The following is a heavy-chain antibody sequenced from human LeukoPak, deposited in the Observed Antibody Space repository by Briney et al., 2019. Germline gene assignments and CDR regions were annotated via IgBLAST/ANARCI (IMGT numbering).Heavy chain of an antibody. CDR1: GYTFTNYD. J-gene: IGHJ6*03. D-gene: IGHD1-1*01. V-gene: IGHV1-8*03. Sequence: ASVKVSCKASGYTFTNYDINWVRQATGQGLEWMGWMNPNSGTTGYAQKFLGRVTITRNTSISTTYMELSSLRSEDTAVYYCVRGRSPGTSMEYYYYMDVWGKGTTVTVSS. CDR3: VRGRSPGTSMEYYYYMDV. CDR2: MNPNSGTT.